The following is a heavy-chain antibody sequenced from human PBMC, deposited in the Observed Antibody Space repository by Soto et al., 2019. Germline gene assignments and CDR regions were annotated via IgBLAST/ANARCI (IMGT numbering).Heavy chain of an antibody. D-gene: IGHD2-15*01. CDR3: ARVSMVAASHSFDY. J-gene: IGHJ4*02. V-gene: IGHV3-21*01. Sequence: VGSLRLSCAASGFTFSSYSMNWVRQAPGKGLEWVSSISSSSSYIYYADSVKGRFTISRDNAKNSLYLQMNSLRAEDTAVYYCARVSMVAASHSFDYWGQGTLVTVSS. CDR2: ISSSSSYI. CDR1: GFTFSSYS.